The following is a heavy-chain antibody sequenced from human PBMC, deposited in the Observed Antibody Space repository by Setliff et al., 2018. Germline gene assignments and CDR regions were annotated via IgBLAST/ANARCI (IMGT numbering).Heavy chain of an antibody. CDR2: ISGNGDRT. CDR1: GLNFGSTS. J-gene: IGHJ4*02. CDR3: TTWNGRYSEY. Sequence: PGESLKISCAASGLNFGSTSMHWVRQAPGKGLEYVSAISGNGDRTYYGDSVKGRFTISRDNSKNTLYLQMGGLRAEDMAVYYCTTWNGRYSEYWGQGTLVTVSS. D-gene: IGHD1-26*01. V-gene: IGHV3-64*02.